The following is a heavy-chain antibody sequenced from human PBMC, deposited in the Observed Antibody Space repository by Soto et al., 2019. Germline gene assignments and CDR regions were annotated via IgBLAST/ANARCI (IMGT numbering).Heavy chain of an antibody. D-gene: IGHD5-12*01. V-gene: IGHV1-69*06. Sequence: QVQLVQSGAEVKRPASSVKVACKASGGTFGSYSIAWVRQAPGQGLEWMGYIIPIFSTANYAQKFQGRVTISADRSTRTTYMELISLTSEDTAVYYCAGGYGYSGALDYWGQGTQVTVSS. J-gene: IGHJ4*02. CDR1: GGTFGSYS. CDR2: IIPIFSTA. CDR3: AGGYGYSGALDY.